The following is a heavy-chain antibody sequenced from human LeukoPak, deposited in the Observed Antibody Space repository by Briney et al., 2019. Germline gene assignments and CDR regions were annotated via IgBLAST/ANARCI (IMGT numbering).Heavy chain of an antibody. D-gene: IGHD2-2*02. V-gene: IGHV3-7*03. CDR3: ARERYCSSTSCYNYGMDV. Sequence: GGSLRLSCAASEFSFSSYWVSWVRQAPGKGLEWVANIKQDGSEKYYVDSVKGRFTISRDNAKNSLYLQMNSLRAEDTAVYYCARERYCSSTSCYNYGMDVWGHGTTVTVSS. CDR1: EFSFSSYW. CDR2: IKQDGSEK. J-gene: IGHJ6*02.